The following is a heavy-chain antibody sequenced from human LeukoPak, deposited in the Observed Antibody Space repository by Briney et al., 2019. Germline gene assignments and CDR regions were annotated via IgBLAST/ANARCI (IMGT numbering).Heavy chain of an antibody. CDR1: GGSIITTNW. D-gene: IGHD1-26*01. Sequence: PSEALSLTCAVSGGSIITTNWWSWVRQPPGKGLEWIGEVHLNGATHYNPSLGSRVSMSIDKSKNHMSLKLTSVTAADTAIYYCTRESGAFSPFGFWGQGTLVTVSS. CDR3: TRESGAFSPFGF. CDR2: VHLNGAT. J-gene: IGHJ4*02. V-gene: IGHV4-4*02.